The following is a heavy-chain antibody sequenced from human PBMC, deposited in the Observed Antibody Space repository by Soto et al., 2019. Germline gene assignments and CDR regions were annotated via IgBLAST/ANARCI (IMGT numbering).Heavy chain of an antibody. J-gene: IGHJ5*02. V-gene: IGHV1-69*02. Sequence: ASVKVSCKASGGTFSSYTISWVRQASGQGLEWMGRIIPILGIANYAQKFQGRVTITADKSTSTAYMELSSLRSEDTAVYYCARVASGSYLRWFDPWGQGTLVTVSS. CDR2: IIPILGIA. D-gene: IGHD1-26*01. CDR3: ARVASGSYLRWFDP. CDR1: GGTFSSYT.